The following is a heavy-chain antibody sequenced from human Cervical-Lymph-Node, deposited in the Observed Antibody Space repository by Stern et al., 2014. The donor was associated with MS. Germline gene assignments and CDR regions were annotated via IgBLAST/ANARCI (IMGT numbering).Heavy chain of an antibody. CDR2: RNRISGAT. D-gene: IGHD3-10*01. CDR1: GYKFTAYY. CDR3: ARSITGTPLEF. V-gene: IGHV1-2*06. J-gene: IGHJ4*02. Sequence: QVQLLASGAEVKKPGASVKVSCKTSGYKFTAYYIHWVRQAPGIGLKWLGRRNRISGATDLALTFQGSVTMTRDTSISTAYMEFTGLTPGDTAGYYCARSITGTPLEFWGQGTLVAVSS.